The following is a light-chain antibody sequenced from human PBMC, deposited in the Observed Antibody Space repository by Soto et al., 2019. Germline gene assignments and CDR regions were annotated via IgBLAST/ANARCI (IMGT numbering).Light chain of an antibody. V-gene: IGLV8-61*01. Sequence: QTVVSQEPSVSVSPGETGTLTCGLTSASVLTSYYPSWYQQTPGQAPRTLIYSTNIRSSGVPDRFSGSILGNKAAFTITWAQADDESDYYCALYVGSGTVVFGGGTKLTVL. CDR1: SASVLTSYY. J-gene: IGLJ2*01. CDR3: ALYVGSGTVV. CDR2: STN.